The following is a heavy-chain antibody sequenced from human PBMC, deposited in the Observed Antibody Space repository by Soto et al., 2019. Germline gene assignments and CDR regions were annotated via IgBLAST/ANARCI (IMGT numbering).Heavy chain of an antibody. D-gene: IGHD2-15*01. V-gene: IGHV3-23*01. Sequence: GGSLRLSCAASGFTFSSYAMSWVRQAPGKGLEWVSTISGSGDTTYYADSVKGRFTLSRDNSKNTLYLQINSLRAEDTAVYYCAKDRSRYCSGGSCYSVRYFDLWGRGTLVTVSS. CDR2: ISGSGDTT. CDR1: GFTFSSYA. CDR3: AKDRSRYCSGGSCYSVRYFDL. J-gene: IGHJ2*01.